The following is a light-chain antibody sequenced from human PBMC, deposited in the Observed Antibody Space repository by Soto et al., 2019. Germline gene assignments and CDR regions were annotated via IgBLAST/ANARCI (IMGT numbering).Light chain of an antibody. CDR1: QSVSSSS. Sequence: EIVLTQSPGTLSLSRGERATLSCRASQSVSSSSLAWYQQKRGQAPRLLIHGASSRATGIPDRFSGSGSGTDFTLTISSLEPEDFAVYYCQQHSNWPLTFGGGTKVDIK. CDR3: QQHSNWPLT. CDR2: GAS. J-gene: IGKJ4*01. V-gene: IGKV3D-20*02.